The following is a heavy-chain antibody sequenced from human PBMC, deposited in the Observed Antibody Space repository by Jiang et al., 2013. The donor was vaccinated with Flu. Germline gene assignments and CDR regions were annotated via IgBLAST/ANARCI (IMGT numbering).Heavy chain of an antibody. CDR2: VXFTGTT. CDR3: ARQSVRSKAGEGGPFDI. V-gene: IGHV4-39*01. Sequence: YFWGWVRQAPGKGLEWIGTVXFTGTTYDNPSLRSRVSLSLDTSRSQFSLRLNSVTAADTAVYFCARQSVRSKAGEGGPFDIWGQGTLVIVSS. D-gene: IGHD3-10*01. CDR1: YF. J-gene: IGHJ3*02.